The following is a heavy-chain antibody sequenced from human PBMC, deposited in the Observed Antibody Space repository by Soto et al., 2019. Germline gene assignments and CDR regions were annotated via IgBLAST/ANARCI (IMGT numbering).Heavy chain of an antibody. Sequence: EVQLLESGGVSVQPGGSLRLSCEGSGFTFSTYAMSWVRQAPGKGLEWVSGTSGAGDTTYYADSVKGRFTISRDNSKNTFLLQLTAWKPEATPVFSGGKYLSPWGVLGTAPGGKGTGVTV. J-gene: IGHJ5*02. CDR2: TSGAGDTT. CDR3: GKYLSPWGVLGTAP. CDR1: GFTFSTYA. D-gene: IGHD3-16*01. V-gene: IGHV3-23*01.